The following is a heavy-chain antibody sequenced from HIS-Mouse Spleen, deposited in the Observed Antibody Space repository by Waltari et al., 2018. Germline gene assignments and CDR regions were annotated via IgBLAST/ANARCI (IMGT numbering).Heavy chain of an antibody. CDR1: GFTFSSYA. V-gene: IGHV3-30-3*01. J-gene: IGHJ4*02. Sequence: QVQLVESGGGVVQPGRSLRLSWAASGFTFSSYAMHWVRQAPGKGLEWVAVISYDGSNKYYADSVKGRFTISRDNSKNTLYLQMNSLRAEDTAVYYCARDHSGWYFDYWGQGTLVTVSS. CDR2: ISYDGSNK. CDR3: ARDHSGWYFDY. D-gene: IGHD6-19*01.